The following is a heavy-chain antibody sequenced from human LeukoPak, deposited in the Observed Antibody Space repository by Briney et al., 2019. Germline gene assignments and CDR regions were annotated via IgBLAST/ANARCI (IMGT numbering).Heavy chain of an antibody. V-gene: IGHV1-8*01. CDR3: ARGHSVTYYDFWSGYYSGAYYYYMDG. Sequence: ASVKVSFKASGYTFTSYDINWVRQATGQGLEWMVWTNPNSGNTGNAQKFQDRVTMTRNTSISTAYMELSSLRSEDTAVYYCARGHSVTYYDFWSGYYSGAYYYYMDGWGKGTTVTVSS. CDR1: GYTFTSYD. J-gene: IGHJ6*03. CDR2: TNPNSGNT. D-gene: IGHD3-3*01.